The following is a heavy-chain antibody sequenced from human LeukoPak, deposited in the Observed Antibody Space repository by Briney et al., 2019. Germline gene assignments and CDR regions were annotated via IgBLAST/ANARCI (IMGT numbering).Heavy chain of an antibody. D-gene: IGHD3-10*01. V-gene: IGHV3-30-3*01. CDR1: GFTFSSYA. CDR2: ISYDGSNK. CDR3: ARGPYYGSGSYCDY. J-gene: IGHJ4*02. Sequence: GGSLRLSCAASGFTFSSYAMHWVRQAPGKGLEWVAVISYDGSNKYYADSVEGRFTISRDNSKNTLYLQMNSLRAEDTAVYYCARGPYYGSGSYCDYWGQGTLVTVSS.